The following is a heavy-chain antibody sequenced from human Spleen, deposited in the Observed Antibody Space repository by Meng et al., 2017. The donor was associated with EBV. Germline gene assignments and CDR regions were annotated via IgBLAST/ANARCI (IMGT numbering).Heavy chain of an antibody. CDR3: AQSGGYIYGSVGNYFDS. D-gene: IGHD5-18*01. Sequence: QVQLVESGGGVVQPGRXLRLSCVAAGFTFSGYAMHWVRQAPGEGLEWVAVMSYDGSNKYYADSVKGRFTISRDNSKNTLYLQMNSLRPEDTAIYYCAQSGGYIYGSVGNYFDSWGQGALVTVSS. CDR1: GFTFSGYA. J-gene: IGHJ4*02. V-gene: IGHV3-30-3*01. CDR2: MSYDGSNK.